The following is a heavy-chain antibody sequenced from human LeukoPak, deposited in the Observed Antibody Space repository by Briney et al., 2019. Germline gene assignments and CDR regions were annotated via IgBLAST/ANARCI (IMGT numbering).Heavy chain of an antibody. Sequence: SETLSLTCTVSGGSISSYYWSWIRQPPGKGLEWIGYIYYSGSTNYNPPLKSRVTISVDTSKNQFSLKLSSVTAADTAVYYCAREADSYGYSRWYFDLWGRGTLVTVSS. CDR1: GGSISSYY. V-gene: IGHV4-59*01. CDR2: IYYSGST. J-gene: IGHJ2*01. D-gene: IGHD5-18*01. CDR3: AREADSYGYSRWYFDL.